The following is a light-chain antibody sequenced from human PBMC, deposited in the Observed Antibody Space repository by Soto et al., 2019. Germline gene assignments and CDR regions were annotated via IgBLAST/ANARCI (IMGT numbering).Light chain of an antibody. CDR2: DGS. CDR1: QGINNS. V-gene: IGKV1-33*01. J-gene: IGKJ5*01. CDR3: QQSNDPVS. Sequence: IQMTQSPSSLSASVGDRVTITCRASQGINNSLNWYQQKPGKAHKLLICDGSTFERGVPSRFSGSGSGTDFSFTISRLPQDDIATYYRQQSNDPVSFGQGTRLEIK.